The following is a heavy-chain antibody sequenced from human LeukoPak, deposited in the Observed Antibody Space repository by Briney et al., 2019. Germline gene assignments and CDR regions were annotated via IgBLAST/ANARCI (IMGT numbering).Heavy chain of an antibody. CDR3: ARDPIAYCGADCYSD. CDR1: GDSMRSYF. V-gene: IGHV4-59*06. J-gene: IGHJ4*02. Sequence: SETLSLTCTVSGDSMRSYFWSWIRQHPGKGLEWIGYIYYTGSTYYNPSLKNRLTISIDTSKSQFSLKLTSVIAADTAVYYCARDPIAYCGADCYSDWGQGTLVTVSS. CDR2: IYYTGST. D-gene: IGHD2-21*02.